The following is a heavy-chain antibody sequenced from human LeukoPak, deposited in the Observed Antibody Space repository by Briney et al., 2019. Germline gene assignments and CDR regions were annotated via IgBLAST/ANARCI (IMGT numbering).Heavy chain of an antibody. Sequence: PGGSLRLSCAASGFTFSTYSMNWVRQAPGKGLEWVSSISGSGGSTYCADSVEGRFTISRDNSKNTLYLQMNSLRAEDTAVYYCAKGLQTADYWGQGTLVTVSS. D-gene: IGHD5-24*01. CDR2: ISGSGGST. CDR3: AKGLQTADY. V-gene: IGHV3-23*01. CDR1: GFTFSTYS. J-gene: IGHJ4*02.